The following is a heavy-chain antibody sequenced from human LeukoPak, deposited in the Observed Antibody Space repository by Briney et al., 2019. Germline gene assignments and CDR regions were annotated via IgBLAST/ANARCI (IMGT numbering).Heavy chain of an antibody. CDR3: ARAFYYDSSGPDY. V-gene: IGHV3-21*01. J-gene: IGHJ4*02. D-gene: IGHD3-22*01. CDR2: ISSSSSYI. Sequence: GGSLRLSCAASGFTFSSYAMSWVRQAPGKGLEWVSSISSSSSYIYYADSVKGRFTISRDNAKNSLYLQMSSLRAEDTAVYYCARAFYYDSSGPDYWGQGTLVTVSS. CDR1: GFTFSSYA.